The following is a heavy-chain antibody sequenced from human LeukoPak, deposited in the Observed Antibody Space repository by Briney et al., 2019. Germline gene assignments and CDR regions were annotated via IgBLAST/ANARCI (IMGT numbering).Heavy chain of an antibody. D-gene: IGHD1-26*01. V-gene: IGHV3-23*01. CDR1: GFTFTSYA. J-gene: IGHJ4*02. CDR3: AREYSGSYYFYFDY. Sequence: PGGSLRLSCAASGFTFTSYAMTWVRQAPGKGLEWVSTISASGGGTYYPDSVKGRFTISRDNSKNTLYLQMNSLRAEDTAVYYCAREYSGSYYFYFDYWGQGTLVTVSS. CDR2: ISASGGGT.